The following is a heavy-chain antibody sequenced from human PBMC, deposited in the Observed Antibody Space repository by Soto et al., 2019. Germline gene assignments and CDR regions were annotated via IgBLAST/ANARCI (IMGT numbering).Heavy chain of an antibody. Sequence: QVQLQESGPGLVKPSETLSLTCTVSGGSISSYYWSWIRQPPGKGLEWIGYIYYSGCTNYNPSLKSRVTISVDTSKNQFSLKLSSVTAADTAVYYCARVMTGVQDAFDIWGQGTMVTVSS. J-gene: IGHJ3*02. V-gene: IGHV4-59*01. CDR1: GGSISSYY. D-gene: IGHD1-1*01. CDR2: IYYSGCT. CDR3: ARVMTGVQDAFDI.